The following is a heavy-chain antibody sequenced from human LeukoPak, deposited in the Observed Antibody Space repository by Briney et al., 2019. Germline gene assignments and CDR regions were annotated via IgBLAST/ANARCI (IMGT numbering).Heavy chain of an antibody. Sequence: SETLSLTCTVSGGSISSGGYYWSWIRQHPGKGLEWIGYIYYSGSTYYNPSLKSRVTISVDTSKNQFSLKLSSVTAADTAVYYCARGGRYFDWSYFDYWGQGTLVTVSS. CDR3: ARGGRYFDWSYFDY. CDR1: GGSISSGGYY. V-gene: IGHV4-31*03. D-gene: IGHD3-9*01. CDR2: IYYSGST. J-gene: IGHJ4*02.